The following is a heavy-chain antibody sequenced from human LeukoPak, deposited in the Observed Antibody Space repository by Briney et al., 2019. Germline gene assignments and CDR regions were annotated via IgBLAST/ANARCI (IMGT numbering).Heavy chain of an antibody. Sequence: SVKVSCTASGGTFSSYAISWVRQAPGQGLEWMGGIIPIFGTANYAQKFQGRVTITADESTSTAYMELSSLRSEDTAVYYCARDADYSNYFFVYWGQGTLVTVSS. D-gene: IGHD4-11*01. CDR3: ARDADYSNYFFVY. CDR1: GGTFSSYA. V-gene: IGHV1-69*13. J-gene: IGHJ4*02. CDR2: IIPIFGTA.